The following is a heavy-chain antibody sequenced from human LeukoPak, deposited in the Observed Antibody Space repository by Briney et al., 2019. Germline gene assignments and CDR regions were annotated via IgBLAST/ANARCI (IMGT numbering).Heavy chain of an antibody. V-gene: IGHV3-9*01. Sequence: GGSLRLSCAASGFTFDDYAMHWVRHAPGKGLEWVSGISWNSGSIGYADSVKGRFTISRDNAKNSLYLQMNSLRAEDTALYYCAIGFDYYGSGRPYDYWGQGTLVTVSS. D-gene: IGHD3-10*01. CDR3: AIGFDYYGSGRPYDY. CDR1: GFTFDDYA. J-gene: IGHJ4*02. CDR2: ISWNSGSI.